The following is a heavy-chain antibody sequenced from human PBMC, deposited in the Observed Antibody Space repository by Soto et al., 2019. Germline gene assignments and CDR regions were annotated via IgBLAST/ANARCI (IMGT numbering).Heavy chain of an antibody. CDR3: ARNYGSGSYIMGYYYGMDV. Sequence: WETLSLTCTVSGGSISSSSYYWGWIRQPPGKGLEWIGSIYYSGSTYYNPPLKSRVTISVDTSKNQFSLKLSSVTAADTAVYYCARNYGSGSYIMGYYYGMDVWGQGTTVTVSS. CDR1: GGSISSSSYY. D-gene: IGHD3-10*01. CDR2: IYYSGST. V-gene: IGHV4-39*01. J-gene: IGHJ6*02.